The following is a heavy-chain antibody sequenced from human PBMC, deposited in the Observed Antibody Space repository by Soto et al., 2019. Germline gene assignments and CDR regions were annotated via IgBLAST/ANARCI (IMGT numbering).Heavy chain of an antibody. V-gene: IGHV3-9*01. D-gene: IGHD6-13*01. CDR3: AKDIRTFSSSWLDY. CDR2: ISWNSGSI. J-gene: IGHJ4*02. Sequence: LRLSFAASGFTFDDYAMHWVRQAPGKGLVWVSGISWNSGSIGYADSVKGRFTISRDNAKNSLYLQMNSLRAEDTALYYCAKDIRTFSSSWLDYWGQGTLVTVSS. CDR1: GFTFDDYA.